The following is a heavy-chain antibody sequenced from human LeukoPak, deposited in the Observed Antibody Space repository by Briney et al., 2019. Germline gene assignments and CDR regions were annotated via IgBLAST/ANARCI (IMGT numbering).Heavy chain of an antibody. CDR2: IKSKPDGGTT. Sequence: GGSLRLSCAASGFTFSYAWMTWVRQAPGKGLEWVGRIKSKPDGGTTDYAAPVKGRFTISRDDSKNTLYLQMNSLRAEDTAVYYCAKVGNDIVATIAYFLLDYWGRGTLVTVSS. J-gene: IGHJ4*02. V-gene: IGHV3-15*01. D-gene: IGHD5-12*01. CDR3: AKVGNDIVATIAYFLLDY. CDR1: GFTFSYAW.